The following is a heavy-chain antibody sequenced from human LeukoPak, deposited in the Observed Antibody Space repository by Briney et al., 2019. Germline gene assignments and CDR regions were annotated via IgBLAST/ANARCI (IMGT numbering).Heavy chain of an antibody. J-gene: IGHJ4*02. CDR1: GFTFSSYS. CDR3: ARDLFGGWAHDY. Sequence: GSLRLSCAASGFTFSSYSMNWVRQAPGKGLEWVSYISSSSSTIYYADSVKGRFTISRDNGQNSLYLQMNSLRAEDTAVYYCARDLFGGWAHDYWGQGTLVTVSS. D-gene: IGHD6-19*01. CDR2: ISSSSSTI. V-gene: IGHV3-48*01.